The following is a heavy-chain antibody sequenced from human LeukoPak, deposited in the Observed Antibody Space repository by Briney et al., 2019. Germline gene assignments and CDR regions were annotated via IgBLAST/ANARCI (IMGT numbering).Heavy chain of an antibody. J-gene: IGHJ4*02. V-gene: IGHV4-61*02. D-gene: IGHD3-22*01. Sequence: SQTLSLTCTVSGGSISSSSYYWPWIRQPAGKGLEWIGRMYTSGSTNYNPSLKSRVTISVDTSKNQFSLKLSSVTAADTAVYYCARDTYYDISGSYPIWGQGTLVTVSS. CDR2: MYTSGST. CDR3: ARDTYYDISGSYPI. CDR1: GGSISSSSYY.